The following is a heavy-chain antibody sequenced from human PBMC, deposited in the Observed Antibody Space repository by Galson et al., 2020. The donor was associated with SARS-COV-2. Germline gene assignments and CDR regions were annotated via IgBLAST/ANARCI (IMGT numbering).Heavy chain of an antibody. Sequence: ASVKVSCKASGYTFTSYYMHWVRQAPGQGLEWMGIINPSGGSTSYAQKFQGRVTMTRDTSTSTVYMELSSLRSEDTAVYYCARDGITMVRGVTRYGMDVWGQGTTVTVSS. CDR1: GYTFTSYY. CDR2: INPSGGST. V-gene: IGHV1-46*01. J-gene: IGHJ6*02. CDR3: ARDGITMVRGVTRYGMDV. D-gene: IGHD3-10*01.